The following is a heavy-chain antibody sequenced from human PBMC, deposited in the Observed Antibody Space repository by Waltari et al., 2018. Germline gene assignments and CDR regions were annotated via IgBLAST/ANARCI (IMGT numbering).Heavy chain of an antibody. J-gene: IGHJ4*02. V-gene: IGHV3-23*01. CDR3: AKDARDPYYSYYFDY. D-gene: IGHD3-10*01. CDR2: ISGGGDHT. CDR1: GFGFSNYA. Sequence: EVQLLESGGALAQPGGSLRLSCAASGFGFSNYAMFWVRQAPGKGPEWVSTISGGGDHTYYADSVQGRFTISRDNSKSTLYLQMVSLRAEDTALYYCAKDARDPYYSYYFDYWGQGTLVTVSS.